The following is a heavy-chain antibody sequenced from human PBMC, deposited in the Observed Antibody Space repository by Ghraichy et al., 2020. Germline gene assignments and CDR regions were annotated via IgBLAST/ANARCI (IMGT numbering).Heavy chain of an antibody. CDR2: IYTSGST. CDR3: ARDLTPYSSGWYGEFGYFDL. CDR1: GGSISSYY. J-gene: IGHJ2*01. D-gene: IGHD6-19*01. Sequence: SETLSLTCTVSGGSISSYYWSWIRQPAGKGLEWIGRIYTSGSTNYNPSLKSRVTMSVDTSKNQFSLKLSSVTAADTAVYYCARDLTPYSSGWYGEFGYFDLWGRGTLVTVSS. V-gene: IGHV4-4*07.